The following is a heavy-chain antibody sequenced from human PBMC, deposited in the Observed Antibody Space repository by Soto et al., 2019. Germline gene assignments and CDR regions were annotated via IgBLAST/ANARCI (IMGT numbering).Heavy chain of an antibody. D-gene: IGHD1-26*01. J-gene: IGHJ4*02. CDR3: ARASGRFTFDIDY. CDR1: GFTFSSFA. Sequence: GGSLRLSCAASGFTFSSFAMSWVRQAPGKGLEWVAHVSGSGGSTYYADSVKGRLTISRDNSKNTLYLQMNSLRAEDTAVFYCARASGRFTFDIDYWGQGALVTV. CDR2: VSGSGGST. V-gene: IGHV3-23*01.